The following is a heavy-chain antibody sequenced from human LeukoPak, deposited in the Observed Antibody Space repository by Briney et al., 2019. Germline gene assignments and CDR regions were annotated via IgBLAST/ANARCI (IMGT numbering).Heavy chain of an antibody. CDR2: IYYSGST. V-gene: IGHV4-39*02. CDR1: GGSISSSSYY. Sequence: SETLSLTCTVSGGSISSSSYYWGWIRQPPGKGLEWLGSIYYSGSTYYNPSLKSRVTISVDTSKNQFSLKLSSVTAADTAMYYCARDRYPAAREFDYWGQGTLVTVSS. J-gene: IGHJ4*02. D-gene: IGHD2-2*01. CDR3: ARDRYPAAREFDY.